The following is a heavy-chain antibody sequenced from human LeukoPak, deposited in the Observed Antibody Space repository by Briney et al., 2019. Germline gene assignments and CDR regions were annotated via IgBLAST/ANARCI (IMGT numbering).Heavy chain of an antibody. V-gene: IGHV3-7*01. CDR3: ARGTPYSYGRGYYFDY. J-gene: IGHJ4*02. Sequence: AWSLRISSAASGFTFSSYWMSWVRQAPGKGLEWVANIKQDGSEKYYVDSVKGRFTISRDNAKNSLYLQMNNLRAEDTAVYYCARGTPYSYGRGYYFDYWGQGTLVTVSS. CDR1: GFTFSSYW. CDR2: IKQDGSEK. D-gene: IGHD5-18*01.